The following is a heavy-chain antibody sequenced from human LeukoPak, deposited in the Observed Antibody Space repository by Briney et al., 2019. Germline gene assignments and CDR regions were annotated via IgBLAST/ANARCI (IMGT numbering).Heavy chain of an antibody. CDR3: ATSPGYDY. D-gene: IGHD1-14*01. CDR1: GYTLSELS. CDR2: FDPEDGEA. Sequence: HEASVKVSCKVSGYTLSELSIHWVRQAPGKGLEWMGGFDPEDGEAIYAQKFQGRVTMTEDTSTDTAYMELTSLRSEDTAVYYCATSPGYDYWGQGTLVTVSS. V-gene: IGHV1-24*01. J-gene: IGHJ4*02.